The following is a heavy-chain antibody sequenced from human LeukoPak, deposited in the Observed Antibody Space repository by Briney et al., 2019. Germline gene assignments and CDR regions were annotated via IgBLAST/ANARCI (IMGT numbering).Heavy chain of an antibody. Sequence: SETLSLTCTVPGGSISGSLYYGGWIRHPPGKGLEWIGSIYYSGSTYYNPSLKSRVTISVDTSRNQFSLKLSSVTAADTALYYCARPGGSGWYYFDYWGQGTLVTVSS. D-gene: IGHD6-13*01. V-gene: IGHV4-39*01. CDR2: IYYSGST. CDR3: ARPGGSGWYYFDY. CDR1: GGSISGSLYY. J-gene: IGHJ4*02.